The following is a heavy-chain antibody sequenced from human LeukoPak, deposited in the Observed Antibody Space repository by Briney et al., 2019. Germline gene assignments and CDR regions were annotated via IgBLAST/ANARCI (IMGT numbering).Heavy chain of an antibody. D-gene: IGHD3-3*01. V-gene: IGHV3-11*05. CDR3: ARDYDFWNGYFDW. Sequence: GRFNISRDNAKNALYLQMSSLRTEDTAVYYCARDYDFWNGYFDWWGQGTRVTVSS. J-gene: IGHJ4*02.